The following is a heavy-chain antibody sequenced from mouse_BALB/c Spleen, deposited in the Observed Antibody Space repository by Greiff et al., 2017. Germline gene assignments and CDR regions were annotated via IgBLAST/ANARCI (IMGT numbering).Heavy chain of an antibody. CDR3: ASTTVVAPHFDY. Sequence: EVKVVESGGGLVKPGGSLKLSCAASGFTFSSYAMSWVRQTPEKRLEWVASISSGGSTYYPDSVKGRFTISRDNARNILYLQMSSLRSEDTAMYYCASTTVVAPHFDYWGQGTTLTVSS. V-gene: IGHV5-6-5*01. CDR2: ISSGGST. D-gene: IGHD1-1*01. CDR1: GFTFSSYA. J-gene: IGHJ2*01.